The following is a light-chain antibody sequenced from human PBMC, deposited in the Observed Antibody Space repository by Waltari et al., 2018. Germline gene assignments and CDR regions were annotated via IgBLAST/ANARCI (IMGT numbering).Light chain of an antibody. Sequence: DLRLTQSPSSLSASVGDRVPITCRASHGISYYLAWFQQKPGKAPKPLIFGASSLQSGVPWRFSGGGSETFFTLTINDLQPEDFATYYCQQYNSYPPTFGGGTRV. CDR3: QQYNSYPPT. CDR1: HGISYY. J-gene: IGKJ4*01. CDR2: GAS. V-gene: IGKV1-16*01.